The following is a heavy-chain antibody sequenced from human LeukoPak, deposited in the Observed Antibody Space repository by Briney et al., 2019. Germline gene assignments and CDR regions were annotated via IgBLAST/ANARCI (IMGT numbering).Heavy chain of an antibody. Sequence: GGSLRLSCTASGFTFSTYWINWVRQSPGKGLVWVALINGDGSTTTHADSVKGRFTISRDNSKNTLYLQMNSLRAEDTAVYYRAKDRDVVPAAPFDYWGQGTLVTVSS. CDR2: INGDGSTT. D-gene: IGHD2-2*01. CDR1: GFTFSTYW. V-gene: IGHV3-74*03. J-gene: IGHJ4*02. CDR3: AKDRDVVPAAPFDY.